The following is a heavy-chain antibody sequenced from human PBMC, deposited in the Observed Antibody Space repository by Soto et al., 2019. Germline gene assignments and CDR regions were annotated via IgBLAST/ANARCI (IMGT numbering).Heavy chain of an antibody. J-gene: IGHJ4*02. CDR3: ARGSEPAYSSWYVNGDY. CDR1: GYTFTSYA. D-gene: IGHD6-13*01. V-gene: IGHV1-3*01. Sequence: QVHLVQSGAEVKKPGASVKVSCKTSGYTFTSYAIHWVRQAPGQRLEWMGWINAGNGNTKYSQKLQDIVTLTRDTSASTAYLELSSLTSEDTAVYYCARGSEPAYSSWYVNGDYWGQGTLVTVSS. CDR2: INAGNGNT.